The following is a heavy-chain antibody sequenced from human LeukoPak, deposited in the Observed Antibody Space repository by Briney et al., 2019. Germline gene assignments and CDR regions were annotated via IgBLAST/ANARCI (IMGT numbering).Heavy chain of an antibody. CDR1: GGSISSSSYY. V-gene: IGHV4-39*01. J-gene: IGHJ4*02. CDR3: ARRGGDYYGSGSYGAFDY. CDR2: IYYSGST. D-gene: IGHD3-10*01. Sequence: SETLSLTCTVSGGSISSSSYYWGWIRQPPGKGLEWIGSIYYSGSTYYNPSLKSRVTISVDTSKNQFSLKLSSVTAADTAVYYCARRGGDYYGSGSYGAFDYWGQGTLVTVSS.